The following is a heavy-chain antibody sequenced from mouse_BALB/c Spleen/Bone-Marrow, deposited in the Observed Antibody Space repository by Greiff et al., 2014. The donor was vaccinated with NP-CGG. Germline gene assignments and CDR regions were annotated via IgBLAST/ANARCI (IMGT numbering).Heavy chain of an antibody. Sequence: VQLKESGAELVKPGASVKLSCTASGFNINDTYMHWVKQRPEQGLEWIERIDPANGNTKYDPKFKGKATITADTSSNTAYLQLSSLTSEDTAVYYCAPYYYGSSQFAYWGQGTLVTVSA. J-gene: IGHJ3*01. CDR2: IDPANGNT. D-gene: IGHD1-1*01. CDR1: GFNINDTY. CDR3: APYYYGSSQFAY. V-gene: IGHV14-3*02.